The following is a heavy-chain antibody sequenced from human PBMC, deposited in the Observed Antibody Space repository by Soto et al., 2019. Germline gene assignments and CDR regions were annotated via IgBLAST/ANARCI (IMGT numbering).Heavy chain of an antibody. CDR3: ARGTVTRTSYYDSSGYYYADY. J-gene: IGHJ4*02. V-gene: IGHV4-34*01. CDR2: INHSGST. CDR1: GGSFSGYY. D-gene: IGHD3-22*01. Sequence: QVQLQQWGAGLLKPSETLSLTCAVYGGSFSGYYWSWIRQPPGKGLEWLGEINHSGSTNYNPSLKSRVPISVDPYKNQFSLKLSPVTDADTAVYYCARGTVTRTSYYDSSGYYYADYWGEGTLVTVSS.